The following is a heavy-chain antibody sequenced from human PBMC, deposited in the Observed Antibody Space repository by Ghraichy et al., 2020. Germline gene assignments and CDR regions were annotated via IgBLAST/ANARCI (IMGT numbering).Heavy chain of an antibody. J-gene: IGHJ4*02. CDR3: ARTVYGSGSYYRSGTDHFDY. D-gene: IGHD3-10*01. V-gene: IGHV6-1*01. CDR1: GDSVSSNSAA. CDR2: TYYRSKWYN. Sequence: SQTLSLTCAISGDSVSSNSAAWNWIRQSPSRGLEWLGRTYYRSKWYNDYAVSVKSRITINPDTSKNQFSLQLNSVTPEDTAVYYCARTVYGSGSYYRSGTDHFDYWGQGTLVTVSS.